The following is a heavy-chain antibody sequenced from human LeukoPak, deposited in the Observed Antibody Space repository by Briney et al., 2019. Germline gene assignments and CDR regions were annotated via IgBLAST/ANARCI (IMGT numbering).Heavy chain of an antibody. CDR3: AKEDYYGSGSYIDY. CDR1: GFTFNNYA. CDR2: ISGSGSTT. D-gene: IGHD3-10*01. J-gene: IGHJ4*02. V-gene: IGHV3-23*01. Sequence: PGGSLRLSCAASGFTFNNYAMSWVRQVPGKGLEWVSVISGSGSTTDSADSVKGRFTISRDNSKNTLFLQMNSLRAEDTAVYYCAKEDYYGSGSYIDYWGQGTLVTVSS.